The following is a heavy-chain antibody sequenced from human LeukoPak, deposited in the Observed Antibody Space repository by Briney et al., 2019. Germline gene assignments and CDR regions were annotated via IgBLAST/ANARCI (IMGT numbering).Heavy chain of an antibody. CDR3: TKDSLRMYYYGSGSPDY. Sequence: WGSLRVSCAASGFTFSSYAIHWVRQAPGKGLEWVGFIRPDGGDKKYAHSVKGRFTISRDNSKNTLYMQMNSLRPEDTALYYCTKDSLRMYYYGSGSPDYGGEGSLVTVSS. CDR1: GFTFSSYA. J-gene: IGHJ4*02. V-gene: IGHV3-30*02. CDR2: IRPDGGDK. D-gene: IGHD3-10*01.